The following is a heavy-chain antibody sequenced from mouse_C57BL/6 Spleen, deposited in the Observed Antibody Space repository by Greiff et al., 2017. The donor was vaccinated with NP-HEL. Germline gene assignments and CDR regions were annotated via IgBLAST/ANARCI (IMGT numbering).Heavy chain of an antibody. CDR2: IDPSDSYT. J-gene: IGHJ1*03. Sequence: QVHVKQPGAELVMPGASVKLSCKASGYTFTSYWMHWVKQRPGQGLEWIGEIDPSDSYTNYNQKFKGKSTLTVDKSSSTAYMQLSSLTSEDSAVYYCALYYDLYWYFDVWGTGTTVTVSS. V-gene: IGHV1-69*01. D-gene: IGHD2-4*01. CDR3: ALYYDLYWYFDV. CDR1: GYTFTSYW.